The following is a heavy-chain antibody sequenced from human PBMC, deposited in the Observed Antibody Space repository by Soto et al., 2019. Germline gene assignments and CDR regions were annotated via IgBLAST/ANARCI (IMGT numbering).Heavy chain of an antibody. V-gene: IGHV3-23*01. CDR1: GFTLSSYA. D-gene: IGHD4-17*01. J-gene: IGHJ4*02. CDR2: ISGSDGST. Sequence: EVQLLESGGGLVQPGGSLRLSCAASGFTLSSYAMSWVRQAPGKGLEWVSSISGSDGSTYYADSVKGRFTISRDNSKKTLYVQMNSLRAEDTAVYYCAKGHGDYVWHYFDYWGQGTLVTVSA. CDR3: AKGHGDYVWHYFDY.